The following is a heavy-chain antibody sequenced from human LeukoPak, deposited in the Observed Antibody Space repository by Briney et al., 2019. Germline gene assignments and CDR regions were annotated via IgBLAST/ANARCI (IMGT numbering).Heavy chain of an antibody. CDR1: GGSFSGYY. CDR3: ARGPPYGSGSYDY. Sequence: SETLSLTCAVYGGSFSGYYWSWIRQPPGKGLEWIGEINHSGSTNYNPSLKSRVTIPVDTSKNQFSLKLSSVTAADTAVYYCARGPPYGSGSYDYWGQGTLVTVSS. D-gene: IGHD3-10*01. V-gene: IGHV4-34*01. CDR2: INHSGST. J-gene: IGHJ4*02.